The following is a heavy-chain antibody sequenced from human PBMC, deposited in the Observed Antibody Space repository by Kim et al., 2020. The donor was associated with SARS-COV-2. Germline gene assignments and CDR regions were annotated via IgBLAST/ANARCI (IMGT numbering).Heavy chain of an antibody. CDR1: GFNFRSAW. Sequence: GGSLRLSCAASGFNFRSAWMNWVRQAPGKGLEWVARIKAKTDGGATEFAAPVKGRFTISRDDSKNTVYLQMNSLKTEDTAVYYCITYHDGGYWGQGTLVTVSS. CDR3: ITYHDGGY. V-gene: IGHV3-15*01. D-gene: IGHD3-16*01. J-gene: IGHJ4*02. CDR2: IKAKTDGGAT.